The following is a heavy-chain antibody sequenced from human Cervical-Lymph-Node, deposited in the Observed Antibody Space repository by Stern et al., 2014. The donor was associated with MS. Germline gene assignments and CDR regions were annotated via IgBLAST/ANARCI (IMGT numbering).Heavy chain of an antibody. V-gene: IGHV3-23*04. CDR2: ISGGSGGT. CDR1: GFTFTTYA. J-gene: IGHJ3*02. Sequence: EVQLVESGGGLLQPGGSLRLSCAASGFTFTTYAMSWVRQAPGKGLEWVSSISGGSGGTYYPDSVKGRFTISRDNSKKILYLQMSSLRAEDTAVYYCAKGAGNDAFDIWGQGTMVTVSS. D-gene: IGHD6-13*01. CDR3: AKGAGNDAFDI.